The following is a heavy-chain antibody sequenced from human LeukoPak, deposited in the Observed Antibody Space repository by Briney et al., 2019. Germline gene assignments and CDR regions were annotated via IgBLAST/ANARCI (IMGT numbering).Heavy chain of an antibody. J-gene: IGHJ5*02. V-gene: IGHV3-48*02. Sequence: GGSLRLSCAASGFTFSSYSMYWVRQAPGKGLEWVSWISSTSGTIHYADSVKGRFTTSRDNARNSLSLQMNSLRDEDTAVCYCARDHCTTGACRYFHLWGQGTLVTVSS. CDR2: ISSTSGTI. CDR1: GFTFSSYS. D-gene: IGHD2-8*01. CDR3: ARDHCTTGACRYFHL.